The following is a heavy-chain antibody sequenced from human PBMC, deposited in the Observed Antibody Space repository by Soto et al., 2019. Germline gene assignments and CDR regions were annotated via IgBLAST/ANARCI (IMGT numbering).Heavy chain of an antibody. J-gene: IGHJ6*03. Sequence: ASVKVSCKASGYTFTIYDINWVRQATGQGLEWMGWMNPNSGNTGYAQKFQGRVTMTRNTSISTAYMELSSLRSEDTAVYYCARVRPPRYYDFWSGLTGAGYYYYMDVWGKGTTVTVS. CDR3: ARVRPPRYYDFWSGLTGAGYYYYMDV. CDR1: GYTFTIYD. CDR2: MNPNSGNT. V-gene: IGHV1-8*01. D-gene: IGHD3-3*01.